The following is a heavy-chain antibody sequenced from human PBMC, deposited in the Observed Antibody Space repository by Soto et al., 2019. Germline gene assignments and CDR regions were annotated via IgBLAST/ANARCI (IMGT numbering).Heavy chain of an antibody. D-gene: IGHD6-13*01. CDR2: IRSKAYGGTT. V-gene: IGHV3-49*03. CDR3: TSDGKVEKQLLPNDAFEI. J-gene: IGHJ3*02. CDR1: GFTFGDYA. Sequence: EVQLVESGGGLVQPGRSLRLSCTASGFTFGDYAMSWFRQAPGKGLEWVGFIRSKAYGGTTEYAASVKGRFTTSRDDSRSIAYLQVSSLQPEDTAVCYCTSDGKVEKQLLPNDAFEIWVQGTMVTVSS.